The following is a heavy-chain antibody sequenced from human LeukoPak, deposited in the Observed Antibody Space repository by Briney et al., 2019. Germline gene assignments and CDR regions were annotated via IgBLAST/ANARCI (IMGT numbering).Heavy chain of an antibody. CDR2: ISSSSSYV. J-gene: IGHJ6*03. Sequence: GGSLRLSCTASGFTFGDYAMSWVRQAPGKGLEWVSSISSSSSYVYYADSVKGRFTISRDNAKNSLYLQMNSLRAEDTAVYYCARDTTMIVVGQNYMDVWGKGTTVTISS. CDR3: ARDTTMIVVGQNYMDV. CDR1: GFTFGDYA. V-gene: IGHV3-21*01. D-gene: IGHD3-22*01.